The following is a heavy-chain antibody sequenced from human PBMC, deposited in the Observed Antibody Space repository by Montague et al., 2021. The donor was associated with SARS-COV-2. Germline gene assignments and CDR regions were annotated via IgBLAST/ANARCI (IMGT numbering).Heavy chain of an antibody. J-gene: IGHJ3*01. CDR3: ARRQDYFGAGSYIFDV. Sequence: SETLSLTCTVSGASINSDSYYRDWIRQPPGKGLEWIGSIYNSGSTSYISSLESRLTISEDTPKKQFSLRLTSVTAADTAMYYCARRQDYFGAGSYIFDVWGQGIMVTVSS. CDR2: IYNSGST. CDR1: GASINSDSYY. D-gene: IGHD3-10*01. V-gene: IGHV4-39*01.